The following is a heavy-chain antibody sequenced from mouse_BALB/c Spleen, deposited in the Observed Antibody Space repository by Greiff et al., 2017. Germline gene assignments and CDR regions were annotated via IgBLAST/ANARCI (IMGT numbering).Heavy chain of an antibody. CDR2: IRSKSNNYAT. CDR1: GFTFNTNA. Sequence: EAGGGLVQPKGSLKLSCAASGFTFNTNAMNWVRQAPGKGLEWVARIRSKSNNYATYYADSVKDRFTISRDDSQSMLYLQMNNLKTEDTAMYYCVLTGFAYWGQGTLVTVSA. V-gene: IGHV10S3*01. J-gene: IGHJ3*01. CDR3: VLTGFAY. D-gene: IGHD4-1*01.